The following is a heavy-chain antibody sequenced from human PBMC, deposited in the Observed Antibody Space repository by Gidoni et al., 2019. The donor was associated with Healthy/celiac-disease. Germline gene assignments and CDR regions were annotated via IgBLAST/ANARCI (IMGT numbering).Heavy chain of an antibody. D-gene: IGHD6-13*01. V-gene: IGHV3-30-3*01. CDR3: ARDLVAAAGATYAFDI. CDR2: ISYEGSNK. CDR1: GFPFPSYA. Sequence: QVQLVESWGGVVQPGRSLRLSCPASGFPFPSYAMHWVRPAPGKGLEWVAVISYEGSNKYYADSVKGRFTISRDNSKNTLYLQMNSLRAEDTAVYYCARDLVAAAGATYAFDIWGQGTMVTVSS. J-gene: IGHJ3*02.